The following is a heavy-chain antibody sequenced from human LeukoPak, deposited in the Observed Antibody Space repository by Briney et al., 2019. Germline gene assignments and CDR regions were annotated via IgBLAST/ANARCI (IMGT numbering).Heavy chain of an antibody. CDR3: ARVLRGYSGYVSDWYFDL. Sequence: SQTLSLTCTVSGGSISSGGYYWSWIRQHPGKGLEWIGYIYYSGSTYYNPSLKSRVTISVDTSKNQFSLKLSSVTAADTAVYYCARVLRGYSGYVSDWYFDLWGRGTLVTASS. CDR1: GGSISSGGYY. J-gene: IGHJ2*01. CDR2: IYYSGST. V-gene: IGHV4-31*03. D-gene: IGHD5-12*01.